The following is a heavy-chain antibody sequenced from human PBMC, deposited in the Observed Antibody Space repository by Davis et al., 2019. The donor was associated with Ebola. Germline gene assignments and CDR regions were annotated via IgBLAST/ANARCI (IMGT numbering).Heavy chain of an antibody. D-gene: IGHD3-3*01. V-gene: IGHV3-53*01. CDR1: GFTVSSNY. Sequence: GESLKISCAASGFTVSSNYMSRVRQAPGKGLEWVSVIYSGGSTYYADSVKGRFTISRDNAKKSLYLQMNSLRAEDTAVYYCARYFRFGSGYYGMDVWGQGTTVTVSS. CDR2: IYSGGST. J-gene: IGHJ6*02. CDR3: ARYFRFGSGYYGMDV.